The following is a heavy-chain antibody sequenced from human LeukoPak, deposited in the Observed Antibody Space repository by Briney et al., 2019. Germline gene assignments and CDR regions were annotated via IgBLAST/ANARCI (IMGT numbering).Heavy chain of an antibody. V-gene: IGHV3-53*01. CDR1: GFTISSNY. CDR2: IYSSGST. J-gene: IGHJ4*02. Sequence: GGSLRLSCAASGFTISSNYMTWVRQAPGKGLEWVSVIYSSGSTFYADSVKGRFTLSRDNSKNTVYLQMNNLRAEDTAVYYCARGRGSCSGGSCYDYWGQGTLVTVSS. D-gene: IGHD2-15*01. CDR3: ARGRGSCSGGSCYDY.